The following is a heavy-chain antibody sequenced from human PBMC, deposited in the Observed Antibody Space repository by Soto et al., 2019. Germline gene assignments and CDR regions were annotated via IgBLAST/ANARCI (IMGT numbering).Heavy chain of an antibody. V-gene: IGHV4-59*08. CDR1: GGSISSYY. Sequence: SETLSLTCTVSGGSISSYYWSWIRQPPGKGLEWIGYIYYSGRTNYNPSLKSRVTISVDTSKNQFSLKLSSVTAADTAVYYCARNPYDILTGYYREFDYWGQGTLVTVS. J-gene: IGHJ4*02. CDR2: IYYSGRT. D-gene: IGHD3-9*01. CDR3: ARNPYDILTGYYREFDY.